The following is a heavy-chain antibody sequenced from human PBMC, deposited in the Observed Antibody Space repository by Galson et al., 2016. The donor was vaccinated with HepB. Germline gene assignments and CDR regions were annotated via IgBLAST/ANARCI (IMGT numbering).Heavy chain of an antibody. V-gene: IGHV3-53*01. Sequence: SLRLSCAAYGFSVSRNYMSWVRQAPGKGLEWVSIIYSGGRTHYADSVKGRFSISRDNFKNTLDLQMNSLRAEDTAMYYCARGGPHNNYFDYWGQGTLVTVSS. J-gene: IGHJ4*02. CDR3: ARGGPHNNYFDY. CDR2: IYSGGRT. D-gene: IGHD1-1*01. CDR1: GFSVSRNY.